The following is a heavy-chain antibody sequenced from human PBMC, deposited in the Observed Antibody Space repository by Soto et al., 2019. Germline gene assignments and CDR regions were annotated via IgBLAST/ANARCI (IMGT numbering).Heavy chain of an antibody. J-gene: IGHJ5*02. CDR1: GFSLSSGVG. CDR3: SYRHWQARGRGWFDP. CDR2: IYWDNDK. D-gene: IGHD6-6*01. Sequence: QITLKESGPTLVKPTETLTLTCTFSGFSLSSGVGVGWVRQPPGKALEWLAVIYWDNDKRSSPSLKSRLTITKDTSKNQVFLTMTNMDPVDTATYYCSYRHWQARGRGWFDPWGPGTLVTVSS. V-gene: IGHV2-5*02.